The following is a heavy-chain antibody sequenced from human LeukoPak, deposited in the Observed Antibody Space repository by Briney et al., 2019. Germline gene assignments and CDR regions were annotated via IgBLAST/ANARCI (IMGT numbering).Heavy chain of an antibody. CDR1: GGSFSGYY. J-gene: IGHJ4*02. CDR2: INHSGST. D-gene: IGHD2-8*01. CDR3: ARGLAYASGIDNYFDY. Sequence: SETLSLTCAVYGGSFSGYYWSWIRQPPGKGLEWIGEINHSGSTNYNPSLKSRVTISVDTSKNQFSLKLSSVTAADTAVHYCARGLAYASGIDNYFDYWGQGTLVTVSS. V-gene: IGHV4-34*01.